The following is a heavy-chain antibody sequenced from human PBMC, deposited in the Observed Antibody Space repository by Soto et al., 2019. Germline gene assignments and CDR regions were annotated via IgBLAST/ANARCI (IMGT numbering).Heavy chain of an antibody. CDR2: ISYDGSNK. D-gene: IGHD6-19*01. J-gene: IGHJ4*02. CDR3: ASADSGWYGFDY. V-gene: IGHV3-30-3*01. CDR1: GFTFSSYA. Sequence: PGGSLRLSCAASGFTFSSYAMHWVRQAPGKGLEWVAVISYDGSNKYYADSVKGRFTISRDNSKNTLYLQMNSLRAEDTAVYYCASADSGWYGFDYWGQGTLVTVSS.